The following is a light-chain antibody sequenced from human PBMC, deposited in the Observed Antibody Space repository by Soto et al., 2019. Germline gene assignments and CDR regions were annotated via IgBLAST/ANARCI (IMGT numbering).Light chain of an antibody. V-gene: IGKV1-39*01. Sequence: DIQMTQSPSSLSASLCDRVTITCRASENIIYYLNWYQQKPGKVPKLLIYGASRLESGVPSRFSGSGSGTEFTLTTTSLHPEVFATHYCHHSYTAPCSFGQGT. CDR3: HHSYTAPCS. CDR1: ENIIYY. CDR2: GAS. J-gene: IGKJ2*02.